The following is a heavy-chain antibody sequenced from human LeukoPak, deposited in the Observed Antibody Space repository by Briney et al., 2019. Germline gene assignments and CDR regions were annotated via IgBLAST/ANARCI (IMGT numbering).Heavy chain of an antibody. V-gene: IGHV3-23*01. CDR3: AKDLDGAVRGVSYY. CDR1: GFTFSSYA. J-gene: IGHJ4*02. D-gene: IGHD3-10*01. CDR2: ISGSGGST. Sequence: GGSLRLSCAASGFTFSSYAMSWVRQAPGKGLEWVSAISGSGGSTYYADSVKGRFTISRDNSKNTLYMQMNSLRAEDTAVYYCAKDLDGAVRGVSYYWGQGTLVTVSS.